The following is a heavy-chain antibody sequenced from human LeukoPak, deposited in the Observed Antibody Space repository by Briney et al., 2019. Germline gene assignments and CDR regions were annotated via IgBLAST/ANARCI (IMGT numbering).Heavy chain of an antibody. V-gene: IGHV4-34*01. D-gene: IGHD3-16*02. J-gene: IGHJ6*03. CDR1: GGSFSGYY. CDR2: INHSGST. CDR3: ARGKRGSYRVVYYYYMDV. Sequence: SETLSLTCAVYGGSFSGYYWSWIRQPPEKGLELIGEINHSGSTNYNPSLKSRVTISVDTSKNQFSLKLSSVTAADTAVYYCARGKRGSYRVVYYYYMDVWGKGTTVTVSS.